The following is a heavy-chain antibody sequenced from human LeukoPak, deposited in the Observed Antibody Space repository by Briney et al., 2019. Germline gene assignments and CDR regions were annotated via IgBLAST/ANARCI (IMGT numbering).Heavy chain of an antibody. CDR3: ARGGAITIFGVVIIRGGFDP. CDR1: GYTFTSYY. Sequence: ASVKVSCKASGYTFTSYYMHWVRQAPGQGLEWMGIINPSGGSTSYAQKFKGRVTMTRDMSTSTVYMELSSLRSEDTAVYYCARGGAITIFGVVIIRGGFDPWGQGTLVTVSS. D-gene: IGHD3-3*01. CDR2: INPSGGST. J-gene: IGHJ5*02. V-gene: IGHV1-46*01.